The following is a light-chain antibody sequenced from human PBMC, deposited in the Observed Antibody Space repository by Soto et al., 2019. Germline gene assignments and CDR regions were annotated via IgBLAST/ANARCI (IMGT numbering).Light chain of an antibody. CDR2: AAS. V-gene: IGKV1-13*02. J-gene: IGKJ5*01. CDR1: QDISSQ. CDR3: QQANSYTIT. Sequence: AIQLTQYPSSLSSSLGDRVAITCRASQDISSQLAWYQQKPGKAPKLLIYAASSLESGVPSRFSGSGSGTDGTLTISSLQNEDGATYDCQQANSYTITFGQGTRLEIK.